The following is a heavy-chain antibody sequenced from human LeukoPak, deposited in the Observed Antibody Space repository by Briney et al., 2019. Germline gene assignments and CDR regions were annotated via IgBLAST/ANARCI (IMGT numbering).Heavy chain of an antibody. V-gene: IGHV3-53*01. CDR1: EFTFSRNY. D-gene: IGHD5-24*01. Sequence: GGSPRLSCTASEFTFSRNYMLWVRQAPGKGLEWVSLIFSNGDTHYADSVKGRFTISRDTSKNTVSLQMNSLRVEDTAMYYCTRDQMNYWGQGTLVTVSS. J-gene: IGHJ4*02. CDR2: IFSNGDT. CDR3: TRDQMNY.